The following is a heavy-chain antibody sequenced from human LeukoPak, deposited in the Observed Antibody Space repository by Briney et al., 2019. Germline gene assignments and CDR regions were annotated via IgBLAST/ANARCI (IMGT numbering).Heavy chain of an antibody. J-gene: IGHJ4*02. Sequence: GGSLRLSCAASGFIVSSKYMNWVRQAPGKGLEWVSVIYTDGSTYCVDSVRARFSISRDDSKNTLSLQMNSLRAEDTAVYYCAIGHYRNIPGWGQGTLVTVSS. CDR3: AIGHYRNIPG. CDR2: IYTDGST. CDR1: GFIVSSKY. D-gene: IGHD1/OR15-1a*01. V-gene: IGHV3-66*01.